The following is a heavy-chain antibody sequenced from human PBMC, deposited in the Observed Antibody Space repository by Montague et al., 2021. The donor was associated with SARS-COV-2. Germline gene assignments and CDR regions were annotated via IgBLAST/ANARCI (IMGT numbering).Heavy chain of an antibody. Sequence: SLRLSCAASGFTFSNAWMSWVRQAPGKGLEWVGRIKSKTDGGTTDYAAXVKGRFTISRDDSKNTLYLQMNSLKTEDTAVYYCTTGLDGTYYDILTGYYRIDYWGQGTLVTVSS. CDR1: GFTFSNAW. CDR2: IKSKTDGGTT. CDR3: TTGLDGTYYDILTGYYRIDY. D-gene: IGHD3-9*01. J-gene: IGHJ4*02. V-gene: IGHV3-15*01.